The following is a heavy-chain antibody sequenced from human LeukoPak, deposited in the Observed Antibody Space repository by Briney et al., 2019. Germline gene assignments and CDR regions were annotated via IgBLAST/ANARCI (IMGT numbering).Heavy chain of an antibody. V-gene: IGHV1-18*01. CDR3: ATSIAAAGTGDRDQKYYFDY. Sequence: ASVKVSCKASGYTFTSYGISWVRQAPGQGLEWMGWISAYNGNTNYAQKLQGRVTMTTDTSTSTAYMELRSLRSDDTAVYYCATSIAAAGTGDRDQKYYFDYWGQGTLVTVSS. D-gene: IGHD6-13*01. J-gene: IGHJ4*02. CDR1: GYTFTSYG. CDR2: ISAYNGNT.